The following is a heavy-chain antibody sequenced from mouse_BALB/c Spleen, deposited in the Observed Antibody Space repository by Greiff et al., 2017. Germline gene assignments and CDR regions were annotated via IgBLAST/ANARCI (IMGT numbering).Heavy chain of an antibody. V-gene: IGHV3-2*02. Sequence: EVKLQESGPGLVKPSQSLSLTCTVTGYSITSDYAWNWIRQFPGNKLEWMGYISYSGSTSYNPSLKSRISITRDTSKNQFFLQLNSVTTEDTATYYCARNYYGNLYYFDYWGQGTTLTVSS. J-gene: IGHJ2*01. CDR2: ISYSGST. D-gene: IGHD2-1*01. CDR1: GYSITSDYA. CDR3: ARNYYGNLYYFDY.